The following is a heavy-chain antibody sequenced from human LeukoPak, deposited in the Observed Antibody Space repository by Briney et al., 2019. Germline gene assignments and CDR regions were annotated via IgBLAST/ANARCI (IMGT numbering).Heavy chain of an antibody. D-gene: IGHD6-13*01. V-gene: IGHV5-51*01. CDR2: IFPGDSDT. CDR3: ARRQYSSSWLIDY. Sequence: GESLKISCKGSGYNFTNYWIAWVRQMPGKGLEWMGIIFPGDSDTRSSPSFQGQVTISADKSISTAYLQWSSLKASDTAMYYCARRQYSSSWLIDYWGQGTLVTVSS. CDR1: GYNFTNYW. J-gene: IGHJ4*02.